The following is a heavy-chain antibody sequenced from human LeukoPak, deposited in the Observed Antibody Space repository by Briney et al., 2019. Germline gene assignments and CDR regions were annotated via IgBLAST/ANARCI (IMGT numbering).Heavy chain of an antibody. CDR1: GYTFTSYD. J-gene: IGHJ3*02. Sequence: ASVKVSCKAPGYTFTSYDINWVRQATGQGLEWMGWMNPNSGNTGYAQKFQGRVTMTRNTSISTAYMELSSLRPEDTAVYYCARGRFSSGWLLGAFDIWGQGTMVTVSS. V-gene: IGHV1-8*01. CDR3: ARGRFSSGWLLGAFDI. CDR2: MNPNSGNT. D-gene: IGHD6-19*01.